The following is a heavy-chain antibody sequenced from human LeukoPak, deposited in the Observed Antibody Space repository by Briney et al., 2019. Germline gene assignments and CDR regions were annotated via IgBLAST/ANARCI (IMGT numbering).Heavy chain of an antibody. CDR1: GYTFTGYY. D-gene: IGHD6-13*01. CDR2: INPNSGGT. V-gene: IGHV1-2*02. Sequence: ASVKVSCKASGYTFTGYYMHWVRQAPGQGLEWMGWINPNSGGTNYAQKFQGRVTMTRDTSISTAYMELTRLRSDDTAVYYCARILIAAAAPYYYHGMDVWGQGTTVTVSS. CDR3: ARILIAAAAPYYYHGMDV. J-gene: IGHJ6*02.